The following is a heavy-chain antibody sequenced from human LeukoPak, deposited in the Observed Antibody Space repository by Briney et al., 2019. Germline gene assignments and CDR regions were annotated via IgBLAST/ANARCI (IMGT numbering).Heavy chain of an antibody. CDR1: GDSLSSNRAA. J-gene: IGHJ4*02. Sequence: SQTLSLTCALSGDSLSSNRAAWDWVRQSPWRGLGWVGRTYYRSKWYDDYAVSVKSRLTINPDTSKNQFSLHLTSVTPEDTAVYYCARGSVGATVALLRYWGQGTLVTVSS. CDR2: TYYRSKWYD. D-gene: IGHD1-26*01. V-gene: IGHV6-1*01. CDR3: ARGSVGATVALLRY.